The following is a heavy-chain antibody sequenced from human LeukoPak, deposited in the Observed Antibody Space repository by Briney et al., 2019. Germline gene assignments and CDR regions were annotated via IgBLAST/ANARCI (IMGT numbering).Heavy chain of an antibody. V-gene: IGHV4-31*03. CDR2: IYYSGST. J-gene: IGHJ4*02. Sequence: SETLSLTCTVSGGSISSGGYYWSWIRQHPGKGLEWIGYIYYSGSTYYNPSLKSRVTISVDTSKNQFSLKLSSVTAADTAVYYCARSDSSGYLLDYWGRGTLVTVSS. CDR3: ARSDSSGYLLDY. D-gene: IGHD3-22*01. CDR1: GGSISSGGYY.